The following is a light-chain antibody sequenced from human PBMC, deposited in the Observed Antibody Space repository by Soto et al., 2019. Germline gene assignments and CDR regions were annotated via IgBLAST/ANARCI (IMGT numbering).Light chain of an antibody. J-gene: IGKJ2*01. Sequence: EIVMTQSPATLSVSPGGRATLSCRASQSISDTLAWYQQKPGQAPRLLIHGASTRAPGFPARFSGSGSGTDFTLTISSLQSEDFAVYYCQQYNSYSSYTFGQGTKLEIK. V-gene: IGKV3-15*01. CDR1: QSISDT. CDR2: GAS. CDR3: QQYNSYSSYT.